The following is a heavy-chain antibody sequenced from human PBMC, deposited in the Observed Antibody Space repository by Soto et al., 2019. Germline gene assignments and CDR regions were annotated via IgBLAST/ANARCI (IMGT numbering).Heavy chain of an antibody. CDR2: INPNSGVT. CDR1: GYTFTAYY. Sequence: ASVKVSCKASGYTFTAYYMHWVRQAPGQGLEWMGWINPNSGVTNYAQKFQGRVTMTRDTSISTAYMELSSLRSDDTAVYYCARDRSQARDYWGRGTLVTVSS. CDR3: ARDRSQARDY. D-gene: IGHD4-17*01. V-gene: IGHV1-2*02. J-gene: IGHJ2*01.